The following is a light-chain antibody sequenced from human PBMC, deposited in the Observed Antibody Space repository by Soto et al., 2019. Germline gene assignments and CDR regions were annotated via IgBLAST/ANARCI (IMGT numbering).Light chain of an antibody. V-gene: IGKV1-9*01. CDR1: QTTSKF. Sequence: DIQLTQSPSLLSASVGDRVTITCRASQTTSKFLSWYQQKPGKAPKLLIYAASTLQDGVPSRFSGSGSGTEFTLTISSLQPEDFATYYCQLINSFFGGGTRVEI. J-gene: IGKJ4*01. CDR3: QLINSF. CDR2: AAS.